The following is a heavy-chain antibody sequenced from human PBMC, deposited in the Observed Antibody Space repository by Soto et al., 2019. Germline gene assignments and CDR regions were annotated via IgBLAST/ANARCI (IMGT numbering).Heavy chain of an antibody. CDR1: GFTFSSYA. CDR3: AKDPDSSSWYPDAFDI. V-gene: IGHV3-23*01. D-gene: IGHD6-13*01. Sequence: GGSLRLSCAASGFTFSSYAMGWVRQAPGKGLEWVSAISGSGGSTYYADSVKGRFTISRDNSKNTLYLQMNSLRAEDTAVYYCAKDPDSSSWYPDAFDIWGQGTMVTVSS. J-gene: IGHJ3*02. CDR2: ISGSGGST.